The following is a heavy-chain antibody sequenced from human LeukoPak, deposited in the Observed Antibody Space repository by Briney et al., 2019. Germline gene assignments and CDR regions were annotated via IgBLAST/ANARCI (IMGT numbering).Heavy chain of an antibody. CDR2: ISGSGGST. J-gene: IGHJ3*02. CDR3: AKNFGLRYFDWYGGDDAFDI. Sequence: SGGSLRLSCAASGFTFSSYAMSWVRQAPGKGLEWVSAISGSGGSTYCADSVKGRFTISRDNSKNTLYLQMNSLRAEDTAVYYCAKNFGLRYFDWYGGDDAFDIWGQGTMVTVSS. D-gene: IGHD3-9*01. CDR1: GFTFSSYA. V-gene: IGHV3-23*01.